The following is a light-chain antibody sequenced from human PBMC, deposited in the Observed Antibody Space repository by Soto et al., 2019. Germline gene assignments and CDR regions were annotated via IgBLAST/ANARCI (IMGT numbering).Light chain of an antibody. J-gene: IGKJ4*01. Sequence: DIQMTQSPSTLSASVGDRITITCRASQSISSWLAWYQQKPGKAPKLLIYDASTLESGVPSRFSGSRSGTEFTLTISRLQPDYLATYYCHQYHRHSTFGGGTKVDNK. V-gene: IGKV1-5*01. CDR1: QSISSW. CDR3: HQYHRHST. CDR2: DAS.